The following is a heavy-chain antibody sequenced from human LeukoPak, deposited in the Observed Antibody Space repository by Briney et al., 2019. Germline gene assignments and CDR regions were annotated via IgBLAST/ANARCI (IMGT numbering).Heavy chain of an antibody. CDR1: GGSITSSPYH. J-gene: IGHJ4*02. Sequence: PSETLSLTCTVSGGSITSSPYHWAWIRQPPGRGPEWIGTVSHTGATQYSPSLKSRVTISVDTSKNQFSLKLSSVTAADTAVYYCARVAVAAREYFDYWGQGTPVTVSS. CDR2: VSHTGAT. D-gene: IGHD6-19*01. V-gene: IGHV4-39*07. CDR3: ARVAVAAREYFDY.